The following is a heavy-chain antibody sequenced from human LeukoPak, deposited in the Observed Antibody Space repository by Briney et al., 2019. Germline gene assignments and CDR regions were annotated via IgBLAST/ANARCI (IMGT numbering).Heavy chain of an antibody. CDR2: IIPIFGTA. CDR3: ARDFHRGDYGRYWLDP. J-gene: IGHJ5*02. CDR1: GGTFSSYA. V-gene: IGHV1-69*01. Sequence: ASVKVSCKASGGTFSSYAISWVRQAPGQGLEWMGGIIPIFGTANYAQKFQGRVTITADESTSTAYMELSSLRSEDTAVYYCARDFHRGDYGRYWLDPWGQGTLVTVSS. D-gene: IGHD2-21*02.